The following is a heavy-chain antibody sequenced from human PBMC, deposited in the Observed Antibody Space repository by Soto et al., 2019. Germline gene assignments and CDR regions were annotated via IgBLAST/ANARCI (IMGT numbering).Heavy chain of an antibody. CDR1: GVTFSKYA. J-gene: IGHJ2*01. D-gene: IGHD4-17*01. CDR2: ITGSGGLT. Sequence: EVQLLESGGGLVQPGGSLRLSCAVSGVTFSKYAMSWVRQPPGKGPEWVPAITGSGGLTYYADSVKGRFTISRDNSDVCLSLQMNRMIDEDAGNYYCSEAAYGGNSSYWYFDFWGRGTLVIVDS. CDR3: SEAAYGGNSSYWYFDF. V-gene: IGHV3-23*01.